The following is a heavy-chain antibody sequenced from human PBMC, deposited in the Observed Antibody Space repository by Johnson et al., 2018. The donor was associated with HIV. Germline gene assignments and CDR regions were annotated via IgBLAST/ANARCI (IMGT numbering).Heavy chain of an antibody. CDR1: GFTFSSYA. J-gene: IGHJ3*02. Sequence: QVQLVESGGGVVQPGRSLRLSCAASGFTFSSYAMHWVRQAPGKGLEWVAVISYDGSEKHYVDSVKGRFTISRDNSKNTLYLQMNSLRAEDTALYYCARSVGRYFEYDAFDIWGQGTMVTVSS. CDR2: ISYDGSEK. CDR3: ARSVGRYFEYDAFDI. D-gene: IGHD3-9*01. V-gene: IGHV3-30*04.